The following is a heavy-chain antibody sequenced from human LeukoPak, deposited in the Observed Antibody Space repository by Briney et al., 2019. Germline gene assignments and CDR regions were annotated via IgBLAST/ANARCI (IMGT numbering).Heavy chain of an antibody. Sequence: GGSLRLSCAASGFTFSSYAMHWVRQAPGKGMEWVAVISYDGSNKYYADSVKGRFTISRDNSKNTLYLQMNSLRAEDTAVYYCATFGDDYDIPWGQGTLVTVSS. CDR3: ATFGDDYDIP. J-gene: IGHJ5*02. CDR2: ISYDGSNK. CDR1: GFTFSSYA. D-gene: IGHD3-9*01. V-gene: IGHV3-30-3*01.